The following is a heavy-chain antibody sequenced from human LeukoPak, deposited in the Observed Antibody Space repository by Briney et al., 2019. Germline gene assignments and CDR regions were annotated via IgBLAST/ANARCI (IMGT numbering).Heavy chain of an antibody. D-gene: IGHD2-15*01. J-gene: IGHJ4*02. CDR3: ANTRGYGYYFNY. V-gene: IGHV3-74*01. CDR1: GFTFSTYV. Sequence: GGSLRLSCVASGFTFSTYVMGWVRQAPGKGLVWVSRINSDGSSTTYADSVKGRFTISRDNAKNTLYLQMNSLRAEDTAVYYCANTRGYGYYFNYWGQGTLVTVSS. CDR2: INSDGSST.